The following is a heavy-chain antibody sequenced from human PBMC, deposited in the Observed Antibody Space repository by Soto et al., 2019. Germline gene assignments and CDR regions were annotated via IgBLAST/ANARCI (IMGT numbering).Heavy chain of an antibody. CDR2: ISSSSSTI. CDR3: AIFYDILTGPVPRMFDY. Sequence: GGSLRLSCAASGFTFSSYSMNWVRQAPGKGLERVSYISSSSSTIYYADTVKGRFTISRDNAKNSLYLQMNSLRAEDTAVYYCAIFYDILTGPVPRMFDYWGQGTLVTVSS. V-gene: IGHV3-48*01. D-gene: IGHD3-9*01. J-gene: IGHJ4*02. CDR1: GFTFSSYS.